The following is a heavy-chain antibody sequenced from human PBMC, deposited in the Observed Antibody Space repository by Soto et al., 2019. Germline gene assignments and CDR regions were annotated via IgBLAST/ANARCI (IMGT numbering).Heavy chain of an antibody. CDR1: GGSISSGGYS. J-gene: IGHJ4*02. D-gene: IGHD4-17*01. CDR3: ARDTGR. CDR2: IYXXGRX. V-gene: IGHV4-30-2*01. Sequence: TLSLTCAVSGGSISSGGYSWSWIRQPXXXXXXWXXXIYXXGRXXXXXXXKXXXXXXVDRSKKQLSMKMRSVTAADTAVYYCARDTGRWGQGTLVTVSS.